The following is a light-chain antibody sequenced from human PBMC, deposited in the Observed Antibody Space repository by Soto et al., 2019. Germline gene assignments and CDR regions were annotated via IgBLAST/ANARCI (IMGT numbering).Light chain of an antibody. J-gene: IGLJ1*01. V-gene: IGLV2-8*01. CDR3: TSYACRNDCV. CDR2: DVT. CDR1: SSDVGGYNY. Sequence: QSVLTQPPSASGSPGQSVTISCTGASSDVGGYNYVSWYQQHPGKAPKLMIYDVTKRPSGVPDRFSGSKSGNTASLTVSGLQAEDEADYYCTSYACRNDCVFGTGTKLTVL.